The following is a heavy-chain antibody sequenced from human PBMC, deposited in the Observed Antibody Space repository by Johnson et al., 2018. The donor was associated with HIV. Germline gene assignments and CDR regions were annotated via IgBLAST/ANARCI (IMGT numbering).Heavy chain of an antibody. J-gene: IGHJ3*02. V-gene: IGHV3-30*04. CDR1: RFTFSSYA. Sequence: QVQLVESGGGVVQPGRSLRLSCAASRFTFSSYAMHWVRQAPGKGLEWVAVISYDGSNKYYTDSVQGRFTISRDNSKNTLYLQINSLRTEDTAVYYCARGGGCGGDCYSGFDAFDIWGQGTLVTV. CDR2: ISYDGSNK. CDR3: ARGGGCGGDCYSGFDAFDI. D-gene: IGHD2-21*01.